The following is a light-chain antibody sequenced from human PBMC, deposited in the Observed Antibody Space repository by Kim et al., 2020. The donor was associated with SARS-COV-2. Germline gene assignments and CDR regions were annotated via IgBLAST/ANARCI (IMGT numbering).Light chain of an antibody. Sequence: GLRSTLSCSGSSPDIGGKTLYWYQPLPGTAPKLHIYNKNQRPSGVPVRFSGSKSGTSASLAICGLHSEDEAHYYCATWDDSLIGPVFGGGTQLTVL. V-gene: IGLV1-44*01. J-gene: IGLJ2*01. CDR1: SPDIGGKT. CDR3: ATWDDSLIGPV. CDR2: NKN.